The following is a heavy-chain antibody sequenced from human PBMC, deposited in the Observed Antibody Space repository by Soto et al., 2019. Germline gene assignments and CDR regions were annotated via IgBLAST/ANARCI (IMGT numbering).Heavy chain of an antibody. V-gene: IGHV1-8*01. CDR2: MEPSTGRT. CDR1: GYSFTSLD. J-gene: IGHJ4*02. CDR3: ARGGSAGVDY. D-gene: IGHD6-19*01. Sequence: QVQLVQSGAEVREPGASVKVSCKASGYSFTSLDINWVRQTAGQGLEWMGWMEPSTGRTGYAQKFQGRGTMTRDTSINTAYMELTTLPSDDTAFFCCARGGSAGVDYWGQGTLVIVSS.